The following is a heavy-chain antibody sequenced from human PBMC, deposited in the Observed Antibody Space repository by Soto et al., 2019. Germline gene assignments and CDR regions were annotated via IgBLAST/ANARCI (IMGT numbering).Heavy chain of an antibody. J-gene: IGHJ6*02. Sequence: PGEALKISCRASGYSFSRYCFGWVRQVPGEGVGGVGIIDPSDSDTRYSPSFQGQVTISADKSSSTAYLQWSSLKASVTAMYYCAARVGSSPLYHYGVDVWGHGTTVNVSS. D-gene: IGHD3-16*02. CDR1: GYSFSRYC. V-gene: IGHV5-51*01. CDR2: IDPSDSDT. CDR3: AARVGSSPLYHYGVDV.